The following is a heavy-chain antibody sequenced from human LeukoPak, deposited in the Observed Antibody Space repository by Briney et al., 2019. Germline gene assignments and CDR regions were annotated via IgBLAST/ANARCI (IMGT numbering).Heavy chain of an antibody. CDR2: ISAYNGNT. D-gene: IGHD2-2*01. CDR1: GYTFTSYG. V-gene: IGHV1-18*01. CDR3: ARDPYCSSTSCFLRGYFDY. J-gene: IGHJ4*02. Sequence: GASVKVSCKASGYTFTSYGISWVRQAPGQGLEWMGWISAYNGNTNYAQKLQGRVTMTTDTSTSTAYMELRSLRSDDTAVYYCARDPYCSSTSCFLRGYFDYWGQGTLVTVSS.